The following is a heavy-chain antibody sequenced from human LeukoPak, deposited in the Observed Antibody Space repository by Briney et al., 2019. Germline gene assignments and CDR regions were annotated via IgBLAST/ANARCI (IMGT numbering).Heavy chain of an antibody. J-gene: IGHJ4*02. V-gene: IGHV1-46*01. CDR3: ARGGSRSPSPGDY. CDR2: INPSGGSA. CDR1: GYPFSAHF. D-gene: IGHD2-2*01. Sequence: ASVRVSCKASGYPFSAHFLNWVRQAPGQGLEWMGIINPSGGSASYAQKFTGRVTMTRDTSTSTVYMELNSLRSEDTAVYYCARGGSRSPSPGDYWGQGTLVTVSP.